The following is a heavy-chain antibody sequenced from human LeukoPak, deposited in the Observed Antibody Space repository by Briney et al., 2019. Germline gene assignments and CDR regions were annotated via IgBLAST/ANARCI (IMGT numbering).Heavy chain of an antibody. CDR1: GFSLSTRGVG. D-gene: IGHD3-10*01. CDR3: AHLTYYYGSGSIGPFDP. Sequence: SGPTLVNPTQTLTLTCTFSGFSLSTRGVGVGWIRQPPGKALEWLALIYWDDDKRYSPSLKSRLTITKDTSKNQVVLTMTNMDPVDTATYSCAHLTYYYGSGSIGPFDPWGQGTLVTVSS. V-gene: IGHV2-5*02. J-gene: IGHJ5*02. CDR2: IYWDDDK.